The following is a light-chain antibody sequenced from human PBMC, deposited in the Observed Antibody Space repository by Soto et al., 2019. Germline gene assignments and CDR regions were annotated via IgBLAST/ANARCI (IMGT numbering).Light chain of an antibody. CDR3: QHRSNWPPYT. J-gene: IGKJ2*01. V-gene: IGKV3-11*01. CDR1: QSVSSY. CDR2: DAS. Sequence: EIVLTQSPATLSLSPGERATLSCRASQSVSSYLAWYQQKPGQAPRLLIYDASNRATGIPARFSGSGSGTDCTLTISSIEPEDFAVYYCQHRSNWPPYTFGQGTKLEI.